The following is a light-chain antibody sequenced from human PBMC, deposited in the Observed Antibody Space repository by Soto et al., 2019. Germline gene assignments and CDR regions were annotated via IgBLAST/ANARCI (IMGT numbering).Light chain of an antibody. CDR1: SSDVGGHNS. Sequence: QSALTQPASVSGSPGQSITVSCSGTSSDVGGHNSVAWYQQHPGKVPKLIIYEVSNRPSGVSNRFSGSKSGNTASLTISGLQADDEADYYCSSYTSNSGLGVFGGGTKVTVL. CDR3: SSYTSNSGLGV. V-gene: IGLV2-14*01. J-gene: IGLJ2*01. CDR2: EVS.